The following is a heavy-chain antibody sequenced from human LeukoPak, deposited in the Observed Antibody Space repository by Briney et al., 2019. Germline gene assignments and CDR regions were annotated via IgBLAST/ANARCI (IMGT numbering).Heavy chain of an antibody. CDR3: ARRGMTAIMTIDY. V-gene: IGHV3-30*02. J-gene: IGHJ4*02. Sequence: GGSLRLSCAASGFTFSSYGMHWVRQAPGKGREWVAFIRYDGSDKYYADSVKGRLTISRENSKNTLYLQMNSLRAEDTAVYYCARRGMTAIMTIDYWGQGTLVTVSS. CDR1: GFTFSSYG. D-gene: IGHD2-21*02. CDR2: IRYDGSDK.